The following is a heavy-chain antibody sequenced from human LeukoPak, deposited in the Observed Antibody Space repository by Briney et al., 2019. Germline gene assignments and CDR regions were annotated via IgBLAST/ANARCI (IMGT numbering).Heavy chain of an antibody. D-gene: IGHD3-22*01. V-gene: IGHV4-39*07. Sequence: SETLSLTCTVSGGSISTTNYYWGWIRQPPGKGLEWIGEINHSGSTNYNPSLKSRVTISVDTSKNQFSLKLSSVTAADTAVYYCARGQVTMIVVVIRPPYFDYWGQGTLVTVSS. CDR1: GGSISTTNYY. CDR2: INHSGST. CDR3: ARGQVTMIVVVIRPPYFDY. J-gene: IGHJ4*02.